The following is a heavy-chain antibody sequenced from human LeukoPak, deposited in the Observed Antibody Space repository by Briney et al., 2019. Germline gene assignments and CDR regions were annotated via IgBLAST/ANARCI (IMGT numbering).Heavy chain of an antibody. CDR2: IIPIFGTA. CDR1: GGTFSSYA. J-gene: IGHJ4*02. V-gene: IGHV1-69*13. CDR3: ARPSLYYYEMGRVFDY. Sequence: ASVKVSCKASGGTFSSYAISWVRQAPGQGLEWMGGIIPIFGTANYAQKFQGRVTITADESTSTAYMKLSSLRSEDTAVYYCARPSLYYYEMGRVFDYWGQGTLVTVSS. D-gene: IGHD3-22*01.